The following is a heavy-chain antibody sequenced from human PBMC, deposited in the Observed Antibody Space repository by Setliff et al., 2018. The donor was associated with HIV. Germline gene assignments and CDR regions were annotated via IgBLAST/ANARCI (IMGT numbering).Heavy chain of an antibody. D-gene: IGHD7-27*01. CDR3: AKVSNWGLHYFDY. CDR1: AFTFSSYA. CDR2: VSGSGGNT. Sequence: GGSLRLSCAASAFTFSSYAMSWVRQAPGKGLEWVSGVSGSGGNTYYADSVKGRFTISRDNSKNTLSLQMNSLRAEDTAVYYCAKVSNWGLHYFDYWGQGTLVTVSS. J-gene: IGHJ4*02. V-gene: IGHV3-23*01.